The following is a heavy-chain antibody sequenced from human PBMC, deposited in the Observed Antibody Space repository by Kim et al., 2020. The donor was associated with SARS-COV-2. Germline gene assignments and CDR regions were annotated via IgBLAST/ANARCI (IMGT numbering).Heavy chain of an antibody. D-gene: IGHD3-3*01. CDR3: TRDRGYSYYDFWRLGHYYYYGMDV. V-gene: IGHV3-49*04. CDR1: GFTFGDYA. CDR2: IRITANGGTT. Sequence: GGSLRLSCTASGFTFGDYAMSWVRQAPGKGLEWVGFIRITANGGTTEYAASVKGRFTIERDDSKSIAYMQMNSLKTEDTAVYYGTRDRGYSYYDFWRLGHYYYYGMDVWGQGTTVTVSS. J-gene: IGHJ6*02.